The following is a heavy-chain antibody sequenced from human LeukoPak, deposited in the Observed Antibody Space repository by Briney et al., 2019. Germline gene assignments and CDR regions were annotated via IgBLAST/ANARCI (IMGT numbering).Heavy chain of an antibody. CDR1: GYALTDYY. J-gene: IGHJ4*02. CDR3: ARVGYYESSGYYEY. V-gene: IGHV1-2*06. CDR2: INPNSGGT. D-gene: IGHD3-22*01. Sequence: ASVKVSCKASGYALTDYYMHWVRQAPGQGLEWMGRINPNSGGTNYAQKFQGRVTMTRDTSISTVYMELSRLRSDDTAVYYCARVGYYESSGYYEYWGQGTLVTVSS.